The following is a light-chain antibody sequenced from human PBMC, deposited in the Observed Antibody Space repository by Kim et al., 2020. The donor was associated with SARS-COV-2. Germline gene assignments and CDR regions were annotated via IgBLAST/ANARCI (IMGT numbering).Light chain of an antibody. V-gene: IGKV1-27*01. Sequence: DIQMTQSPSSLSASVGDRVTITCRASQDIGNYLGWYQQKPGQVPTLLIYETSTLQSGVPSRFSGRGSGTDFTLTISSLQPEDVATYYCQNYDSAPLTFGGGTKVDIK. CDR2: ETS. CDR1: QDIGNY. J-gene: IGKJ4*01. CDR3: QNYDSAPLT.